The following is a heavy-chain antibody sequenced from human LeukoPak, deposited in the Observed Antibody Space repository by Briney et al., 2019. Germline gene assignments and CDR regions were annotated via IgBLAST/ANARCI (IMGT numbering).Heavy chain of an antibody. CDR3: ARSTKTSARITMIDLDY. CDR2: ISSSSSTI. D-gene: IGHD3-22*01. Sequence: GGSLRLSCAASGFTFSSYSMNWVRQAPGKGLEWVSYISSSSSTIYYADSVKGRFTISRDNAKNSLYLQMNSLRDEDTAVYYCARSTKTSARITMIDLDYWGQGTLVTVSS. CDR1: GFTFSSYS. V-gene: IGHV3-48*02. J-gene: IGHJ4*02.